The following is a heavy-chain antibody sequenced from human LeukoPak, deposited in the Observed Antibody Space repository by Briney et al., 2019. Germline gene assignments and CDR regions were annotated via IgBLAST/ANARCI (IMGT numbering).Heavy chain of an antibody. D-gene: IGHD6-13*01. J-gene: IGHJ4*02. Sequence: PSETLSLTCAVYGGSFSGYYWSWIRQPPGKWLEWIGEINHSGSTNYNPSLKSRVTISVDTSKNQFSLKLSSVTAADTAVYYCARGLGRGSWYTDYWGQGTLVTVSS. CDR2: INHSGST. CDR3: ARGLGRGSWYTDY. CDR1: GGSFSGYY. V-gene: IGHV4-34*01.